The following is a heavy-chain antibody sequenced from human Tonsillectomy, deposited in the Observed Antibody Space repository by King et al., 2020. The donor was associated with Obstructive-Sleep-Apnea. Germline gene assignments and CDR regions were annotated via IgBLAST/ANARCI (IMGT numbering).Heavy chain of an antibody. J-gene: IGHJ4*02. V-gene: IGHV4-31*03. D-gene: IGHD3-22*01. CDR1: GGSISSGDYY. Sequence: MQLQESGPGLVKPSQTLSLTCTVSGGSISSGDYYWSWIGQHPGKGLEWIGYIYYSGSTYYNPSLKSRVTISVDTSKNQFSLKLSSVTAADTAVYFCAGVSGDSSGSNGLDYWGQGTLVTVSS. CDR2: IYYSGST. CDR3: AGVSGDSSGSNGLDY.